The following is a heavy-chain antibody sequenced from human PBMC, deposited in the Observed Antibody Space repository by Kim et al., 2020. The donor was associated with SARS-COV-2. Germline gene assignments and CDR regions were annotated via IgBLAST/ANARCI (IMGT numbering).Heavy chain of an antibody. J-gene: IGHJ4*02. CDR2: T. Sequence: TNYNPSLKSRVTISVDTSKNQFSLKLSSVTAADTAVYYCARERGRGTIDYWGQGTLVTVSS. V-gene: IGHV4-34*01. CDR3: ARERGRGTIDY. D-gene: IGHD1-1*01.